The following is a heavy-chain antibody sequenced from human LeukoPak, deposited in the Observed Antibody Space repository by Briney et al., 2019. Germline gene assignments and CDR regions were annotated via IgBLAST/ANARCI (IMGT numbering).Heavy chain of an antibody. CDR1: GGTFSSYA. J-gene: IGHJ4*02. Sequence: SVKVSCKASGGTFSSYAISWVRQAPGQGLEWMGGIIPIFGTANYAQKFQGRVTITMDESTSTAYMELSSLRSEDTAVYYCAREETAAGTGYFDYWGQGTLVTVSS. D-gene: IGHD6-13*01. CDR3: AREETAAGTGYFDY. CDR2: IIPIFGTA. V-gene: IGHV1-69*05.